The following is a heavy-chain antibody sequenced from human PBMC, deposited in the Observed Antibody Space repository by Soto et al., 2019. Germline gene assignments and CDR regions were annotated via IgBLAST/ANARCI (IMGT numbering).Heavy chain of an antibody. D-gene: IGHD4-17*01. V-gene: IGHV3-30-3*01. CDR3: AREGTVAYYFDY. CDR1: GFTFSSYA. J-gene: IGHJ4*02. Sequence: GGSLRLSCAASGFTFSSYAMHGVRQDPGKGLEWVAVISYDGSNKYYADSVKGRFTISRDNSKNTLYLQMNSLRAEDTAVYYCAREGTVAYYFDYWGQGTLVTVSS. CDR2: ISYDGSNK.